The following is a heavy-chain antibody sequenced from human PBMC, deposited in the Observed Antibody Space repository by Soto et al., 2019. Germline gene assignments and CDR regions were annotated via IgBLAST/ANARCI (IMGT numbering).Heavy chain of an antibody. Sequence: PGESLKISCKGSGYSFTSYWIGWVRQMPGKGLEWMGIIYPGDSDTRYSPSFQGQVTISADKSISTAYLQWSSLKASDTAIYYCARFRVVMRGLRNYYYGMDVWGQGNTVTV. J-gene: IGHJ6*01. CDR1: GYSFTSYW. CDR2: IYPGDSDT. CDR3: ARFRVVMRGLRNYYYGMDV. D-gene: IGHD2-15*01. V-gene: IGHV5-51*01.